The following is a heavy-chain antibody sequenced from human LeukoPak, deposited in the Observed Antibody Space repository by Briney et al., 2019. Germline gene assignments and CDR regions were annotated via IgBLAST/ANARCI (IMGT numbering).Heavy chain of an antibody. V-gene: IGHV3-33*01. Sequence: GGSLRLSCAASGFTFSSYGMHWVRQAPGKGLEWVAVIWYDGSNKYYADSVKGRFTISRDNSKNTLYLQMNSLRAEDTAVYYCARDPPSIESRLDYWGQGTLVTVSS. D-gene: IGHD2-2*01. CDR2: IWYDGSNK. CDR3: ARDPPSIESRLDY. J-gene: IGHJ4*02. CDR1: GFTFSSYG.